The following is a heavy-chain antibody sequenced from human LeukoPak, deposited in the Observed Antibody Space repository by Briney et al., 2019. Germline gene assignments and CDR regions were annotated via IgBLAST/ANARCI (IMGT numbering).Heavy chain of an antibody. J-gene: IGHJ5*02. CDR1: GGTFSSYA. D-gene: IGHD4-17*01. Sequence: SVRVSCKASGGTFSSYAISWVRQAPGQGLEWMGGIIPIFGTANYAQKFQGRVTITADESTSTAYMELSSLRSEDTAVYYCAREGDYGDYNWFDPWGQGTLVTVSS. CDR3: AREGDYGDYNWFDP. V-gene: IGHV1-69*01. CDR2: IIPIFGTA.